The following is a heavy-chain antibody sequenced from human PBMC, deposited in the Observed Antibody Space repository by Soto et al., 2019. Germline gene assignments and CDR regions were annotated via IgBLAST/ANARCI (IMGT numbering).Heavy chain of an antibody. CDR3: ARDRAVAGEFDY. Sequence: VASVKVSCKASGYTFTSYGISWVRQAPGQGLEWMGWISAYNGNTNYAQKLQDRVTMTTDTSTSTAYMELRSLRSDDTAVYYCARDRAVAGEFDYWGQGTLVTVSS. J-gene: IGHJ4*02. CDR1: GYTFTSYG. CDR2: ISAYNGNT. V-gene: IGHV1-18*01. D-gene: IGHD6-19*01.